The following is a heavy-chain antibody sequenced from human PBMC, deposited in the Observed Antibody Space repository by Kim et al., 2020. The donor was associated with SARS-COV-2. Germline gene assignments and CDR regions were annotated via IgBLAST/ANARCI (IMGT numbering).Heavy chain of an antibody. Sequence: SETLSLTCTVSGGSISSYYWSWIRQPPGKGLEWIGYIYYSGSTNYNPSLKSRVTISVDTSKNQFSLKLSSVTAADTAVYYCARDTYYYDSSGYYSPYDAFDIWGQGTMVTVSS. CDR3: ARDTYYYDSSGYYSPYDAFDI. D-gene: IGHD3-22*01. CDR2: IYYSGST. J-gene: IGHJ3*02. CDR1: GGSISSYY. V-gene: IGHV4-59*01.